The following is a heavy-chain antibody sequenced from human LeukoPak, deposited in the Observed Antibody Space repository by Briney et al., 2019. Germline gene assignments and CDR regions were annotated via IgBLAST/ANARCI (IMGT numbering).Heavy chain of an antibody. CDR3: ARREYTAFDY. Sequence: GGSLRLSCAASGFTFDDYGMNWVRQVPGKGLEWVSGINWNGGSTGYADSVKGRFTISRDNAKSSLYLQMNSLRAEDTALYYCARREYTAFDYWGQGTLVTVSS. J-gene: IGHJ4*02. D-gene: IGHD6-6*01. CDR1: GFTFDDYG. V-gene: IGHV3-20*04. CDR2: INWNGGST.